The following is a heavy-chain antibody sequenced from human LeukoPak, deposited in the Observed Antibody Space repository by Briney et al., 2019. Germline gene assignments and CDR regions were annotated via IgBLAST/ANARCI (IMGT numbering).Heavy chain of an antibody. J-gene: IGHJ4*02. D-gene: IGHD6-19*01. V-gene: IGHV3-49*04. CDR1: GFTFGDDA. Sequence: GGSLRLSCTASGFTFGDDAMSWVRQAPGKGLEWVGFIRSKTYGGTTEYAASVKGRFTISRDDSKSIAYLQMNSLKTEDTAVYYCTREGQWLSYFDYWGQGTLVTVSS. CDR3: TREGQWLSYFDY. CDR2: IRSKTYGGTT.